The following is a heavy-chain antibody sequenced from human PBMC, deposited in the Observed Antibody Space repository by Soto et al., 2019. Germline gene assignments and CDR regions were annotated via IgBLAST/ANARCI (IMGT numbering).Heavy chain of an antibody. CDR3: VKGMNYYYYYMDV. CDR2: ISGSGGKT. J-gene: IGHJ6*03. CDR1: GFIFSDYA. V-gene: IGHV3-23*01. Sequence: EVQLLESGGGFVPPGGSLRLSCAASGFIFSDYAMTWVRQAPGKGLEWVSAISGSGGKTYYADSVKGRFTISRDSSQNIMSLQMSGLRAEDTAIYYCVKGMNYYYYYMDVWGNGTTVTVSS.